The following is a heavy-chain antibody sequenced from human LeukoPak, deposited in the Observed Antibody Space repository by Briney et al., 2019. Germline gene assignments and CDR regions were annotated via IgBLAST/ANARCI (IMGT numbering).Heavy chain of an antibody. J-gene: IGHJ6*02. Sequence: ASVKVSCKATGYTFTSYYMHWVRQAPGQGLEWKGIINASGGSTIYAQKFQGRVTMTRDTSTSTAYMELSSLRSEDTAVYYCARGDSNYYYGMDVWGQGTTVTVSS. D-gene: IGHD4-11*01. CDR2: INASGGST. CDR3: ARGDSNYYYGMDV. CDR1: GYTFTSYY. V-gene: IGHV1-46*01.